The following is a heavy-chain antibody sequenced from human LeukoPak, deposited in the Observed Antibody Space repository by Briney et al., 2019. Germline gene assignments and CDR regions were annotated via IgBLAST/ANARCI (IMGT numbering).Heavy chain of an antibody. CDR3: ARVGDHFHWYLDL. CDR1: GFTVSTNY. V-gene: IGHV3-53*01. D-gene: IGHD3-3*02. Sequence: RGSLRLSCAASGFTVSTNYMNWVCQAPGKGLEWVSILYSGSSTYYADSVEGRFTISRDSSKNTLFLQMNDLRAEDTAVYYCARVGDHFHWYLDLWGRGTLVIVSS. J-gene: IGHJ2*01. CDR2: LYSGSST.